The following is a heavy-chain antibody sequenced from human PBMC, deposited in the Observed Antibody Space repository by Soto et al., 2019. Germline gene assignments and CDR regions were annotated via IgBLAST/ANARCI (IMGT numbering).Heavy chain of an antibody. J-gene: IGHJ5*01. V-gene: IGHV3-33*06. CDR3: AKARCYTTECYVPDS. Sequence: GGSLRLSCAASGFTFSSYGMHWVRQAPGKGLEWVAVIWYDGSNKYYADSVKGRFTISRDNSKNTLYLQMNSLRAEDTAIYYCAKARCYTTECYVPDSWGQGTLVTVSS. D-gene: IGHD3-16*02. CDR1: GFTFSSYG. CDR2: IWYDGSNK.